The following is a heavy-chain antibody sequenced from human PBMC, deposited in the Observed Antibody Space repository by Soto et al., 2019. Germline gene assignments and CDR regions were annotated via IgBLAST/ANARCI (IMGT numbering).Heavy chain of an antibody. V-gene: IGHV3-15*07. J-gene: IGHJ5*02. CDR1: GFTFSNAW. Sequence: EVQLVESGGGLVKPGGSLRLSCAASGFTFSNAWMNWVRQAPGKGLEWVGRIKSKTDGGTTDYAAPVKGRFTISREDSKNTLYLQMNSLKTEDTAVYYCTTVQSIDYDGGNSLVRWSNWFDPWGQGTLVTVSS. D-gene: IGHD2-21*02. CDR2: IKSKTDGGTT. CDR3: TTVQSIDYDGGNSLVRWSNWFDP.